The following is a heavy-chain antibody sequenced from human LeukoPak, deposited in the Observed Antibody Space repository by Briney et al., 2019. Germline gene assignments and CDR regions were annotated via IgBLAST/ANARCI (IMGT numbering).Heavy chain of an antibody. V-gene: IGHV3-74*01. D-gene: IGHD5-24*01. CDR1: GFTFSAYW. Sequence: PGGSLRLSCAASGFTFSAYWMHWVRQAPGKGLVWVSRINTDGSSTSYEDSVKGRFTISRDNAKNTLYLQMNSLRAEDTAVYFCARLYGYKSHTLGYWGQGTLVTVSS. J-gene: IGHJ4*02. CDR2: INTDGSST. CDR3: ARLYGYKSHTLGY.